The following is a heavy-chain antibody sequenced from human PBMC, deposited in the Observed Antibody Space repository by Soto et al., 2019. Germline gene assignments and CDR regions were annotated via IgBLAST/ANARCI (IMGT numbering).Heavy chain of an antibody. D-gene: IGHD6-13*01. CDR3: ARVAIPIARNDY. Sequence: PVGSLRLSCEASGFTMSSYWMSWVRQAPGKGPQWVANIKPGGSEKYYVDSVKGRFTISRDNAQNSLYLQMNSLRTEDTAVYYCARVAIPIARNDYWGQGTLVTVS. V-gene: IGHV3-7*03. CDR2: IKPGGSEK. CDR1: GFTMSSYW. J-gene: IGHJ4*02.